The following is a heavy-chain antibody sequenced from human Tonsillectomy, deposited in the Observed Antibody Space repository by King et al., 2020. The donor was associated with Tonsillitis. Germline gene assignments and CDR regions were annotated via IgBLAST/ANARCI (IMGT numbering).Heavy chain of an antibody. Sequence: VQLVESGGGLVQPGRSLRISCAASGFTFDDYAMHWVRHAPGKGLEWVSGISWISGSIGYADSVKGRFTISRDNAKNSLYLQMNSLRAEDTALYYCAKDLWFGELLKGAFDIWGQGTMVTVSS. D-gene: IGHD3-10*01. V-gene: IGHV3-9*01. CDR3: AKDLWFGELLKGAFDI. CDR1: GFTFDDYA. J-gene: IGHJ3*02. CDR2: ISWISGSI.